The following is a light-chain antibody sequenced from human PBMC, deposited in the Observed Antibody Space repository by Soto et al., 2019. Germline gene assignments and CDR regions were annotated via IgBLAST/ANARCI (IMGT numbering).Light chain of an antibody. CDR2: DAS. V-gene: IGKV3D-15*01. Sequence: EIVMTQSPATLSVSPGEGATLSCRASQGIGDTLAWYQHKPGQPPRLLIHDASSRATGIPARFSGSGSGTDFTLTISSLQPDDFATYYCQQYNSYSWTFGQGTKVDIK. CDR1: QGIGDT. CDR3: QQYNSYSWT. J-gene: IGKJ1*01.